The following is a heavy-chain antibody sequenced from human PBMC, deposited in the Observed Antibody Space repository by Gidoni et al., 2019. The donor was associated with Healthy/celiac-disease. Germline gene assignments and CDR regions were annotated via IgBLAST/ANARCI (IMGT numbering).Heavy chain of an antibody. J-gene: IGHJ6*02. CDR2: INAGNGNT. D-gene: IGHD6-13*01. CDR3: ARTGYSSSWYGYNYYYYGMDV. Sequence: QVQLVQSGAEVKKPGASVKVSCKASGYTFTSYAMHWVRQAPGQRLEWMGWINAGNGNTKYSQKFQGRVTITRDTSASTAYMELSSLRSEDTAVYYCARTGYSSSWYGYNYYYYGMDVWGQGTTVTVSS. CDR1: GYTFTSYA. V-gene: IGHV1-3*01.